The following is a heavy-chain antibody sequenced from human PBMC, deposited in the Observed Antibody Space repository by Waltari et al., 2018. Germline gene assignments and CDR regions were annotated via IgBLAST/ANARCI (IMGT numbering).Heavy chain of an antibody. J-gene: IGHJ4*02. CDR1: GYTFTSYY. CDR2: INPSGGST. CDR3: ARELAGVGSGSYYGFDY. D-gene: IGHD1-26*01. V-gene: IGHV1-46*01. Sequence: QVQLVQSGAEVKKPGASVKVSCKASGYTFTSYYMHWVRQAPGQGLEWMGIINPSGGSTSYAQKFQGRVTMTRDTSTSTVYMELSSLRSEDTAVYYCARELAGVGSGSYYGFDYWGQGTLVTVSS.